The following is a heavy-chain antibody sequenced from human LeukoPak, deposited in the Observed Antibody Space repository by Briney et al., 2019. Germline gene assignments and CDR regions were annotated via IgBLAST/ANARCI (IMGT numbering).Heavy chain of an antibody. V-gene: IGHV4-39*07. Sequence: SETLSLTCTVSGGSISSSSYYWGWIRQPPGKGLEWIGSIYYSGSTYYNPSLKSRVTISVDTSKNQFSLKLSSVTAADTAVYYCARDRKTSITLIVVRSRANDAFDIWGQGTMVTVSS. J-gene: IGHJ3*02. CDR2: IYYSGST. CDR1: GGSISSSSYY. D-gene: IGHD3-22*01. CDR3: ARDRKTSITLIVVRSRANDAFDI.